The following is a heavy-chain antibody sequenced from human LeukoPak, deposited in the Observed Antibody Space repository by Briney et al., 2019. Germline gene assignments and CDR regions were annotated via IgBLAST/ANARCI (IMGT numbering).Heavy chain of an antibody. J-gene: IGHJ6*02. CDR2: ISSDGSTT. CDR3: ARHNCYAMDV. V-gene: IGHV3-74*01. Sequence: PGGSLSLSRAPSGFTLSRTMHWVRHAPGQGLVWVSRISSDGSTTRYADSVKGLFTISRDNAKNTLCLQMNSLRAEDTAVYYCARHNCYAMDVWGQGTAVTVSS. CDR1: GFTLSRT.